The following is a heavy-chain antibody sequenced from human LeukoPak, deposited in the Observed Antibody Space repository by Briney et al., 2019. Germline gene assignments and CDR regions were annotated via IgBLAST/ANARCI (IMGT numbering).Heavy chain of an antibody. Sequence: SETLSLTCAVSGYSISSGYYWGWIRQPPGKGLEWIGSIFHSGSTYYNPSLKSRVNMSVDTSKNQISLKLSSATAADTAVYYCARASGSYGSGSYYYYGMDVWGKGTTVTVSS. V-gene: IGHV4-38-2*01. CDR2: IFHSGST. CDR3: ARASGSYGSGSYYYYGMDV. D-gene: IGHD3-10*01. J-gene: IGHJ6*04. CDR1: GYSISSGYY.